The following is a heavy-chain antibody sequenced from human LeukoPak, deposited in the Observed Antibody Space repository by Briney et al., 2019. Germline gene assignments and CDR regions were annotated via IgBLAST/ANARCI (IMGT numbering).Heavy chain of an antibody. D-gene: IGHD3-9*01. CDR3: ARGGRLRYFDY. Sequence: GSLRLSCAASGFTFSSYDMHWVRQATGKGLEWVSAIGTAGDTYYPGSVKGRFTISRENAKNSLYLQMNSLRAGDTAVYYCARGGRLRYFDYWGQGTLVTVSS. CDR2: IGTAGDT. V-gene: IGHV3-13*01. CDR1: GFTFSSYD. J-gene: IGHJ4*02.